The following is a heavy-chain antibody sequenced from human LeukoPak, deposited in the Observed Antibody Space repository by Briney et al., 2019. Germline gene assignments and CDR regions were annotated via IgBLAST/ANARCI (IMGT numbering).Heavy chain of an antibody. CDR3: ARNNGMDV. Sequence: GGSLRLSCAASGFALSSHWMTWVRQVPGRGPEWVANVNRDGSVTYYLDSVKGRFTISKDNAKNSLYLQMNSLRAEDTALYHCARNNGMDVWGQGTTVIVSS. V-gene: IGHV3-7*03. J-gene: IGHJ6*02. CDR2: VNRDGSVT. CDR1: GFALSSHW.